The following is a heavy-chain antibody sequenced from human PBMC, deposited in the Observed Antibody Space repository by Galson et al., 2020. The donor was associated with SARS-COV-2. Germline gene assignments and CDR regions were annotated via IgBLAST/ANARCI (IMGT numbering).Heavy chain of an antibody. CDR3: PRHGASSGWFEGIDY. CDR2: IYPDDSYT. CDR1: GYSFTNYW. D-gene: IGHD6-19*01. V-gene: IGHV5-51*01. J-gene: IGHJ4*02. Sequence: GESLKISCQASGYSFTNYWIGWVRQVPGKGLEWIGIIYPDDSYTIYSPSFQGQVTISADKSISTAFLQWTSLKTADTAIYYCPRHGASSGWFEGIDYWGQGYMVTVSS.